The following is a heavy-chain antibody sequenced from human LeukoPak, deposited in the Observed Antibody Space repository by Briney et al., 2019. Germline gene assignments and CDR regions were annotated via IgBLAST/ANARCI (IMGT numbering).Heavy chain of an antibody. CDR2: IKSKTDGGTT. J-gene: IGHJ5*02. CDR3: TTDPQTYYDFWSVT. CDR1: EFTFSNAW. V-gene: IGHV3-15*01. Sequence: GGSLRLSCAASEFTFSNAWMSWVRQAPGKGLEWVGRIKSKTDGGTTDYAAPVKGRFTISRDDSKNTLYLQMNSLKTEDTAVYYCTTDPQTYYDFWSVTWGQGTLVTVSS. D-gene: IGHD3-3*01.